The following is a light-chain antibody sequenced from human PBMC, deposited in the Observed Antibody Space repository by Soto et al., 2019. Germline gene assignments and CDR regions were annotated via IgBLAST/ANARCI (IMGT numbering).Light chain of an antibody. CDR2: GNI. CDR3: QSYDSSLSGSKVV. Sequence: QSVLTQPPSVSGAPGQRVTISCTGSSSNIGAGYDLHWYQQLPGTAPKLLIYGNINRPSGVPDRFSGSKSGTSASLAITGLQAEDEADYYCQSYDSSLSGSKVVFGGGTKLTVL. CDR1: SSNIGAGYD. V-gene: IGLV1-40*01. J-gene: IGLJ2*01.